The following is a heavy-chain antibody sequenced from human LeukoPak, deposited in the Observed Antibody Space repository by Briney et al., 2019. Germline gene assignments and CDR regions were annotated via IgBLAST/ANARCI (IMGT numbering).Heavy chain of an antibody. CDR2: ISSTSTSI. D-gene: IGHD1-26*01. J-gene: IGHJ4*02. CDR1: GFTFSSHT. CDR3: ARNGATSYYFDY. V-gene: IGHV3-21*01. Sequence: PGGSLRLSCAASGFTFSSHTMNWVRQAPGKGLEWVSSISSTSTSIYHADSVKGRFTISRDNTKNSLYLQMDSLRAEDTAVYYCARNGATSYYFDYWGQGTLVTVSS.